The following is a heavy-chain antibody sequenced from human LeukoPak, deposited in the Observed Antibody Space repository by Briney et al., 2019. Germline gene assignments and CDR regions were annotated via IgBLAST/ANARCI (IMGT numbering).Heavy chain of an antibody. CDR3: ARSLEDYGFDY. Sequence: SETLSLTCAVYGGSFSGYYWSWIRQPPGKGLEWIAYISYSGSTNYNPSLKSRVTISVDTSKNQFSLKLNSVTAADTAVYYCARSLEDYGFDYWGQGTLVTVSS. D-gene: IGHD4-17*01. CDR1: GGSFSGYY. V-gene: IGHV4-59*01. J-gene: IGHJ4*02. CDR2: ISYSGST.